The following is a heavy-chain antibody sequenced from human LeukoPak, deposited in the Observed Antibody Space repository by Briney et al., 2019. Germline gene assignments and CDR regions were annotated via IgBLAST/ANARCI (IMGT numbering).Heavy chain of an antibody. CDR1: GFTFSDYK. D-gene: IGHD6-13*01. CDR2: ISGGTTYI. J-gene: IGHJ4*02. Sequence: GGSLRLFYATSGFTFSDYKINCVRQAPGKGLEWVSSISGGTTYIYDADYADSVKGRFTISRDNAKKSVYLQVNSLRVEDTAVYYCAREMAAGGLDYWRQGTLVTVSS. V-gene: IGHV3-21*01. CDR3: AREMAAGGLDY.